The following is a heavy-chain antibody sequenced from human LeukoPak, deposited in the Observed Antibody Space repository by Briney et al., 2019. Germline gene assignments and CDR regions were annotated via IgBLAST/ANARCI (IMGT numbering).Heavy chain of an antibody. Sequence: GGSLRLSCAASGFTFSSYSMNWVRQAPGKGLEWVSYISSSSSTIYYADSVKGRFTISRDNAKNSLYLQMNSLRAEDTAVYYCARVGDSRDGYNYAADFGYWGQGTLVTVSS. CDR1: GFTFSSYS. CDR3: ARVGDSRDGYNYAADFGY. V-gene: IGHV3-48*01. D-gene: IGHD5-24*01. J-gene: IGHJ4*02. CDR2: ISSSSSTI.